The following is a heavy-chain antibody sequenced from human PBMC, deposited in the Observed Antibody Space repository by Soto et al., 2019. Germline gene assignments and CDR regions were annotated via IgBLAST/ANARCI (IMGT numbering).Heavy chain of an antibody. V-gene: IGHV3-48*03. CDR3: VGGALRYFDY. CDR1: GFDFDNFE. Sequence: VGSLRLSCVASGFDFDNFEMNWVRQAPGRGPEWLSYIHGGGTVYYADSVKGRFTISRDNSKNSLYLQMDSLRDEDTGVYFCVGGALRYFDYWGQGALVTVSS. CDR2: IHGGGTV. J-gene: IGHJ4*02. D-gene: IGHD3-16*01.